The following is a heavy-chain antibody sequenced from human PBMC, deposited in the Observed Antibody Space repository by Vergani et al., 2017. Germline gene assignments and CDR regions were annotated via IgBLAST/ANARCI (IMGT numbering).Heavy chain of an antibody. CDR3: AGDVAAAGRYYYYYGMDV. V-gene: IGHV3-7*01. CDR1: GFTFSSHW. Sequence: EVQLVESGGGLVQPGGSLRLSCAASGFTFSSHWMSWVRQAPGKGLEWVANIKQGGSEKYYVDSVKGRFTISRDNAKNSLYLQMNSLRAEDTAVYYCAGDVAAAGRYYYYYGMDVWGQGTTVTVS. CDR2: IKQGGSEK. D-gene: IGHD6-13*01. J-gene: IGHJ6*02.